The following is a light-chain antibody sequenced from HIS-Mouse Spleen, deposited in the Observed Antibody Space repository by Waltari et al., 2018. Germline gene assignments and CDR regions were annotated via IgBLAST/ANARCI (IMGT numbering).Light chain of an antibody. CDR1: SSNIGSNY. J-gene: IGLJ3*02. CDR3: AAWDDSLSGRV. V-gene: IGLV1-47*01. Sequence: QSVLTQPPSASGTPGQRVTISCSGSSSNIGSNYVYWYQQLPGTAPKPLIYRNNQPPSGVPYRFSGSKSGTSASLAISGLRSEDEADYYCAAWDDSLSGRVFGGGTKLTVL. CDR2: RNN.